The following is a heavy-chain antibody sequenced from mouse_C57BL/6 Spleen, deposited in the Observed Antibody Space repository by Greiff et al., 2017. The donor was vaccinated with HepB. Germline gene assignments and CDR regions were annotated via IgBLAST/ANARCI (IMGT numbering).Heavy chain of an antibody. Sequence: EVKVVESGGGLVQPGGSLKLSCAASGFTFSDYYMYWVRQTPEKRLEWVAYISNGGGSTYYPDTVKGRFTISRDNAKNTLYLQMSRLKSEDTAMYYCARTDSSGYSYAMDYWGQGTSVTVSS. V-gene: IGHV5-12*01. CDR1: GFTFSDYY. CDR3: ARTDSSGYSYAMDY. D-gene: IGHD3-2*02. CDR2: ISNGGGST. J-gene: IGHJ4*01.